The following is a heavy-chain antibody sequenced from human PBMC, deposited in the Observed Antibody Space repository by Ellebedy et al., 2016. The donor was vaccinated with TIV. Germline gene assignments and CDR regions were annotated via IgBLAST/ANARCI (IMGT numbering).Heavy chain of an antibody. J-gene: IGHJ4*02. V-gene: IGHV3-30*18. CDR2: ISYDGSNK. CDR1: GFTFSSYG. CDR3: AKDRDDYVWGSYFDY. D-gene: IGHD3-16*01. Sequence: GESLKISXAASGFTFSSYGMHWVRQAPGKGLEWVAVISYDGSNKYYADSVKGRFTISRDNSKSTLYLQMNSLRAEDTAVYYCAKDRDDYVWGSYFDYWGQGTLVTVSS.